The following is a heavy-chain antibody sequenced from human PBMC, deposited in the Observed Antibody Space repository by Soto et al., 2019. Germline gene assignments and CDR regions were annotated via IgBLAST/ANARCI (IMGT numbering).Heavy chain of an antibody. D-gene: IGHD4-17*01. V-gene: IGHV3-48*01. J-gene: IGHJ6*02. CDR2: ITKSSKTI. Sequence: EVQLVESGGGLVQPGVSLRLSCAASGFTFSTYSTNWVRHAPGKGLEWISYITKSSKTIYYADSVKGRFTISRDNAKNSLYLQMNSLRAEDTAVYYCTRDHGHGYGMDVWGQGTTVTVSS. CDR1: GFTFSTYS. CDR3: TRDHGHGYGMDV.